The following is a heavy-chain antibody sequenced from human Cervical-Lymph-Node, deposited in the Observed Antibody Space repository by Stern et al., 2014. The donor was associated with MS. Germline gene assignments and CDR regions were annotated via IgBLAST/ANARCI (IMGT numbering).Heavy chain of an antibody. CDR2: ISWDGGST. V-gene: IGHV3-43*01. CDR3: AKADEGSAYIDV. D-gene: IGHD3-3*01. Sequence: EVQLVQSGGVVVQPGGSLRLACAASGLTFDDFAMHWVRQAPGKGLEWVSLISWDGGSTYYADSVKGRFTISRDNSKDSLYLQMNSLRTEDTALYYCAKADEGSAYIDVWGRGTTVTVSS. J-gene: IGHJ6*02. CDR1: GLTFDDFA.